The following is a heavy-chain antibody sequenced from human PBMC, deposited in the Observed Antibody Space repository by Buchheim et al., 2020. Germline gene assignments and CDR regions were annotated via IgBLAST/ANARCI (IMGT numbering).Heavy chain of an antibody. D-gene: IGHD3-9*01. CDR1: GYTFTIYY. CDR2: INPSGGST. Sequence: QVQLVQSGAEVKKPGASVKVSCKASGYTFTIYYMHWVRQAPGQGLEWMGIINPSGGSTSYAQKFQGRVTMTRDTSTSTAYMELSSLRSEDTAVYYCARGGVPTDLFDWLLGVIDYWGQGTL. V-gene: IGHV1-46*03. CDR3: ARGGVPTDLFDWLLGVIDY. J-gene: IGHJ4*02.